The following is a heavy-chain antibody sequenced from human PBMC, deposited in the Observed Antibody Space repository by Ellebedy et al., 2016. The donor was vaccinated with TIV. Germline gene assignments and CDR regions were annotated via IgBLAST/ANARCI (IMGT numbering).Heavy chain of an antibody. Sequence: AASVKVSCKASGYTFTDYYMHWVRQAPGQGLEWMGWINHNSGATFYAQRFQGRVTMTRDTSISTTCMELTRLTPDDTAVYYCARDLPAGVGATVDYWGQGTLVTVSS. V-gene: IGHV1-2*02. CDR1: GYTFTDYY. CDR3: ARDLPAGVGATVDY. J-gene: IGHJ4*02. CDR2: INHNSGAT. D-gene: IGHD1-26*01.